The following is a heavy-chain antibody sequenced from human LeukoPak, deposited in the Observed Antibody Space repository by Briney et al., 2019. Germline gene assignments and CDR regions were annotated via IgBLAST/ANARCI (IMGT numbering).Heavy chain of an antibody. CDR3: ARLLNGYFDY. CDR1: GGSISSYY. V-gene: IGHV4-59*01. CDR2: IYYSGST. J-gene: IGHJ4*02. D-gene: IGHD2-8*01. Sequence: SETLSLTCTVSGGSISSYYWSWIRQPPGKGLEWIGYIYYSGSTNYNPSLRSRVTISVDTSKNQFSLKLSSVTAADTAVYYCARLLNGYFDYWGQGTLVTVSS.